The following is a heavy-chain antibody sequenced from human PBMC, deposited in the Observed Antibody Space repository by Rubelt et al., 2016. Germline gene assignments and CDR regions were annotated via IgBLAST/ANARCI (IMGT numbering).Heavy chain of an antibody. D-gene: IGHD3-22*01. CDR2: INHSGST. Sequence: QVQLQQWGAGLLKPSETLSLTCAVYGGSFSGYYWSWIRQPPGKGLEWIGEINHSGSTNYNPSLKSRVTISVDRSKKQFSLRLNSVTAADTAMYYCAKPVRYYYDNSGILRAFDYWGQGTLVTVSS. CDR1: GGSFSGYY. J-gene: IGHJ4*02. CDR3: AKPVRYYYDNSGILRAFDY. V-gene: IGHV4-34*01.